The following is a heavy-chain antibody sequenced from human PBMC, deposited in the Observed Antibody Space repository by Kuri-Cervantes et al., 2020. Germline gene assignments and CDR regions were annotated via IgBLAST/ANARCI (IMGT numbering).Heavy chain of an antibody. CDR2: IWYDGSNK. Sequence: LSLTCAASGFTFSSYEMNWVRQAPGKGLEWVAVIWYDGSNKYYADSVKGRFTISRDNSKNTLYLQMNSLRAEDTAVYYCARDYSNEAFDIWGQGTMVTDSS. V-gene: IGHV3-33*08. CDR3: ARDYSNEAFDI. CDR1: GFTFSSYE. J-gene: IGHJ3*02. D-gene: IGHD4-11*01.